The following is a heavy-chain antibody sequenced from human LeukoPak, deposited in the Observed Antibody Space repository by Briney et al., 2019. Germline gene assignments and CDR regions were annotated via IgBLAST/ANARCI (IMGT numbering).Heavy chain of an antibody. CDR1: GYSISSGYY. V-gene: IGHV4-61*01. J-gene: IGHJ3*02. CDR3: ARMISSGWRRGDAFDI. D-gene: IGHD6-19*01. Sequence: PSETLSLTCTVSGYSISSGYYWGWIRQPPGKGLEWIGYIYYSGTTNYNPSLKSRVTISLDTSKNQFSLKLRSVTAADTAVYYCARMISSGWRRGDAFDIWGQGTMVTVSS. CDR2: IYYSGTT.